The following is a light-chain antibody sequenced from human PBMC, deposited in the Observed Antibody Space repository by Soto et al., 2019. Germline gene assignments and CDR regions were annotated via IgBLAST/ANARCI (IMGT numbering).Light chain of an antibody. CDR3: QQGSNWPPT. Sequence: EIVLTQSPATLSLSPGERATLSCSASQSVSSYLGWYQQKPGQARRLLIYDASNRATGIQARFSGSGSGTDFTLTISSLEPEDFAIYYCQQGSNWPPTFGQGTKVETK. V-gene: IGKV3-11*01. CDR1: QSVSSY. J-gene: IGKJ1*01. CDR2: DAS.